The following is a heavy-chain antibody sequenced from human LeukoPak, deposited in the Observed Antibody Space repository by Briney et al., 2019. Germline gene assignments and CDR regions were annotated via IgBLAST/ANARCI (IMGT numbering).Heavy chain of an antibody. CDR3: ARNLKSGYSNADLGY. CDR1: GYSFTSSW. Sequence: GESLKISCKGSGYSFTSSWIGWVRQMPEKGLEWMGIIYPGDSDTRYSPSFQGQVTISADKSISTAYLQWSSLKASDTAMYYCARNLKSGYSNADLGYWGQGTLVTVSS. J-gene: IGHJ4*02. CDR2: IYPGDSDT. D-gene: IGHD5-18*01. V-gene: IGHV5-51*01.